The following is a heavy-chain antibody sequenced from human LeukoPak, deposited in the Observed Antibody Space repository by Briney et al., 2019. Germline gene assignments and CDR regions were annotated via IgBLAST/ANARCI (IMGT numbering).Heavy chain of an antibody. J-gene: IGHJ4*02. Sequence: ASVKVSCKTSGYTFTNYAIHWVRQAPGQRLEWMGCINGDNGYTQYSQKFQGRVTIISDTSASTAYMELSSLTSEDMAMFYCALITKGVVPAVDYWGQGTLVTVSS. CDR3: ALITKGVVPAVDY. V-gene: IGHV1-3*03. D-gene: IGHD2-2*01. CDR1: GYTFTNYA. CDR2: INGDNGYT.